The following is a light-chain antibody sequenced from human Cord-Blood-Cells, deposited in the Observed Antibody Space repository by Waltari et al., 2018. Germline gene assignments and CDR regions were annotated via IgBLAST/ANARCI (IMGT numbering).Light chain of an antibody. J-gene: IGLJ3*02. V-gene: IGLV2-23*01. CDR2: EGS. Sequence: QSALTQPASVSGSPGQSITISCTGTSSDVGSYNLVSWYQQHPGKAPKLMIYEGSKRPSGVSNRFSGSKSGNTASLTISGLQAEDEADYYCCSYAGGSTLVFGGGT. CDR3: CSYAGGSTLV. CDR1: SSDVGSYNL.